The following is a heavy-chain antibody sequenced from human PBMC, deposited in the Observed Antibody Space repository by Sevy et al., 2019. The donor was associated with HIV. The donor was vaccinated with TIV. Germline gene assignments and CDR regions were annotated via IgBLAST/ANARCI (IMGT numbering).Heavy chain of an antibody. CDR1: GFTFSSHG. CDR2: ISFDGNKR. D-gene: IGHD2-15*01. J-gene: IGHJ5*02. V-gene: IGHV3-30*18. Sequence: GGSLRLSCAASGFTFSSHGMHWVRRAPGKGLEWVGLISFDGNKRYYPDSVKGRFTISRDNSKNTLYLQMNGLRAEDTAVYYCAKEEGYCSGGSCNPGVSWGPGTLVTVSS. CDR3: AKEEGYCSGGSCNPGVS.